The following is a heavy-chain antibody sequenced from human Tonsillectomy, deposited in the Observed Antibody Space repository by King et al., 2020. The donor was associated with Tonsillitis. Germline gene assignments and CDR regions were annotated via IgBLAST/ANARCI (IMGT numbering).Heavy chain of an antibody. CDR1: GGAISTYY. D-gene: IGHD3-22*01. Sequence: VQLQESGPGLVKPSETLSLTCTVSGGAISTYYWSWIRQPPGKGLEWIGFIYYSGSTNYNPSLESRVTISVDTSKNQFSLKLNSVTAADTAVYYCARVPDYFDSSGYHYHYYMDVWGKGTTVTVSS. J-gene: IGHJ6*03. CDR3: ARVPDYFDSSGYHYHYYMDV. V-gene: IGHV4-59*01. CDR2: IYYSGST.